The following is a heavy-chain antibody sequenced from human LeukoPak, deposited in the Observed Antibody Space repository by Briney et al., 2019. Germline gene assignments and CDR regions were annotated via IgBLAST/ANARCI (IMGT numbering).Heavy chain of an antibody. V-gene: IGHV1-8*01. CDR3: ARVAYYYDSAGLYLNYFYGMDV. Sequence: ASVKVSCKASGHTFTSYDINWVRQATGQGLEWLGWMNPSSGNTGYAQKFQGRVTMTRDTSISTAYMELSSLRSEDTAVYYCARVAYYYDSAGLYLNYFYGMDVWGQGTTVTVSS. CDR1: GHTFTSYD. D-gene: IGHD3-22*01. CDR2: MNPSSGNT. J-gene: IGHJ6*02.